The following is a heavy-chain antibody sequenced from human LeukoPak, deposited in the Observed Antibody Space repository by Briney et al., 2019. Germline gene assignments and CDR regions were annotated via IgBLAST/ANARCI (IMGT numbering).Heavy chain of an antibody. V-gene: IGHV4-61*01. CDR1: GGSVSSGSYY. Sequence: SETLSLTCTVSGGSVSSGSYYWRWIRQPPGKGLEWIGYIYYSGSTNYNPSLKSRVTISVDTSKNQFSLKLSSVTAADTAVYYCAREESGGATFDYWGQGTLVTVSS. J-gene: IGHJ4*02. CDR3: AREESGGATFDY. CDR2: IYYSGST. D-gene: IGHD1-26*01.